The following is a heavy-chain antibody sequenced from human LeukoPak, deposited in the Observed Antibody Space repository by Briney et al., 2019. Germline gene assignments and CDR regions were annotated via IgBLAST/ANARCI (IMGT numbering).Heavy chain of an antibody. V-gene: IGHV4-39*07. D-gene: IGHD5-24*01. CDR2: IYYSGNN. CDR1: GGSISTSSYY. J-gene: IGHJ4*01. CDR3: ASLDAYNKFFED. Sequence: SETLSLTCSVSGGSISTSSYYRGWIRQPPGKGLEWIGAIYYSGNNFYNPSLESRVTISVDTSKNQFSLKMISVTAADTSVYYCASLDAYNKFFEDWGQGTLVTVSS.